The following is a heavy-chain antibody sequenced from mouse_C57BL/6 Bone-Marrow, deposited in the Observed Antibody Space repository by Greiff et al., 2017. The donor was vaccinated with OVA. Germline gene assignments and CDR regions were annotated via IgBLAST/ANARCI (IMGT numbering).Heavy chain of an antibody. Sequence: VQPQQSGAELVRPGASVKLSCKASGYTFTDYYINWVKQRPGQGLEWIARIYPGSGNTYYNEKFKGKATLTAEKSSSTAYMQLSSLTSEDSAVYFCARSGGGTVVATDYWGQGTTLTVSS. CDR1: GYTFTDYY. CDR2: IYPGSGNT. J-gene: IGHJ2*01. CDR3: ARSGGGTVVATDY. V-gene: IGHV1-76*01. D-gene: IGHD1-1*01.